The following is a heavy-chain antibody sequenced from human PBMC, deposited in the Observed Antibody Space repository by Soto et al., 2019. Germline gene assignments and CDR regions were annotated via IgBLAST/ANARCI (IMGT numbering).Heavy chain of an antibody. V-gene: IGHV3-23*01. CDR2: LTGDGAYI. CDR3: ARRMPPFFDF. CDR1: GFTFTTSA. D-gene: IGHD2-2*01. Sequence: EVQLLESGGALVQPGGSLRLSCAASGFTFTTSAMSWVRQAPGKGLEWVSTLTGDGAYISYADSVKGRFTISRDNSKNPLYLKRNSLRADDTPIYYCARRMPPFFDFWGKGTLVTVSS. J-gene: IGHJ4*02.